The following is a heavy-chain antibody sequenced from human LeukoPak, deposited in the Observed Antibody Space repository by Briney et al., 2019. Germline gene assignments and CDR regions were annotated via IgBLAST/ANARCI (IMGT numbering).Heavy chain of an antibody. Sequence: GGSLRLSCAASGFTFSSYSMNWVRQAPGKGLEWVANIKQDGSEKNYVDSVKGRFTISRDNAKNSVDLQMNSLRAEDTAVYYCAAGAFFDYWGQGTLVTVSS. V-gene: IGHV3-7*01. CDR2: IKQDGSEK. D-gene: IGHD3-10*01. J-gene: IGHJ4*02. CDR1: GFTFSSYS. CDR3: AAGAFFDY.